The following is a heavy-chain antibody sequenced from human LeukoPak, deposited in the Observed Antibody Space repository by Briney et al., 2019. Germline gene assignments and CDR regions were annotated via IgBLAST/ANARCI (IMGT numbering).Heavy chain of an antibody. D-gene: IGHD2-2*01. J-gene: IGHJ6*03. V-gene: IGHV3-30-3*01. CDR3: ARSRKGYCSSTSCYQAIPGPYYYYMDV. CDR2: ISYDGSNK. CDR1: GFTFSSYA. Sequence: GGSLRLSCAASGFTFSSYAMHWVRQAPGKGLEWVAVISYDGSNKYYADSVKGRFTISRDNSKNTLYLQMNSLRAEDTAVYYCARSRKGYCSSTSCYQAIPGPYYYYMDVWGKGTTVTVSS.